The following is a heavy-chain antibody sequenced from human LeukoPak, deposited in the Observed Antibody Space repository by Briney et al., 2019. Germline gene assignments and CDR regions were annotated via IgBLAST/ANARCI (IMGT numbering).Heavy chain of an antibody. V-gene: IGHV1-18*01. J-gene: IGHJ4*02. Sequence: ASVTVSCKASGYTFTSYGISWVRQAPGQGLEWMGWISAYNGNTNYAQKLQGRVTMTTDTSTSTAYMELRSLRSDDTAVYYCARDKGSGATNYFDYWGQGTLVTVSS. CDR1: GYTFTSYG. CDR2: ISAYNGNT. CDR3: ARDKGSGATNYFDY. D-gene: IGHD1-26*01.